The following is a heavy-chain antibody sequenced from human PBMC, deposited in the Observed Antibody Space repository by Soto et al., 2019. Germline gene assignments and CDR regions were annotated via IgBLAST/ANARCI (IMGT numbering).Heavy chain of an antibody. CDR1: GYTFTHHG. D-gene: IGHD2-2*03. V-gene: IGHV1-18*01. CDR3: VKVRPRLTQNMDGLF. Sequence: QVQLVQSGAEVTKPGASVKVSCQTSGYTFTHHGISWVRQAPGRGLEWVGWISAFTDYTDYAQKFQGRVTLTTDKPTSTADMELRSLTSDDTAVYYCVKVRPRLTQNMDGLFWGQGTLVTVSS. J-gene: IGHJ4*02. CDR2: ISAFTDYT.